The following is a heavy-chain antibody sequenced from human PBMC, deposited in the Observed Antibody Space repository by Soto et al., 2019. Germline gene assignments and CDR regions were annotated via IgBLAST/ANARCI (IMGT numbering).Heavy chain of an antibody. D-gene: IGHD6-13*01. CDR1: GFTFDYYT. CDR3: AKEGRFGSSWTGGDN. V-gene: IGHV3-23*01. J-gene: IGHJ4*02. Sequence: EAQLLESGGGLGQPGGSLRLSCAASGFTFDYYTMNWVRQAPGKGLEWVSGLSGSGARTFYSDSVQGRFTISRDNSNATVYLTRNSLNVEETDIYYCAKEGRFGSSWTGGDNWGQGTLVSVSS. CDR2: LSGSGART.